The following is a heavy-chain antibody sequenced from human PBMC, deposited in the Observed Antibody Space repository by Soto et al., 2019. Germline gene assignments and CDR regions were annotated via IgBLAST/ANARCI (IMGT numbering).Heavy chain of an antibody. CDR3: AKNGQPPYYYYGMDV. V-gene: IGHV1-18*01. D-gene: IGHD2-8*01. Sequence: GASVKVSCKASGYTFTRYGISWVRQAPGQGLEWMGWISGYNGDTKYAQKFQGRVTITVDTSTTTAYMELRSLTSDGRAVYYCAKNGQPPYYYYGMDVWGQGTTVTVSS. J-gene: IGHJ6*02. CDR2: ISGYNGDT. CDR1: GYTFTRYG.